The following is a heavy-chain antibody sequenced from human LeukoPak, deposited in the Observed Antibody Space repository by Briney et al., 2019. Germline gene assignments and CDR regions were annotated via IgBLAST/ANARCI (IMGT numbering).Heavy chain of an antibody. D-gene: IGHD3-16*02. CDR1: GFSFTTYW. V-gene: IGHV3-7*01. CDR3: ARGYIDYVWGSYRYRGYYFDY. J-gene: IGHJ4*02. CDR2: IKQDGTEK. Sequence: GGSLRLSCAASGFSFTTYWMSWVRQAPGKGLEWVANIKQDGTEKYYVDSVKGRFTISRDNAKNSLYLRMNSLRVEDTAVYYCARGYIDYVWGSYRYRGYYFDYWGQGTLVTVSS.